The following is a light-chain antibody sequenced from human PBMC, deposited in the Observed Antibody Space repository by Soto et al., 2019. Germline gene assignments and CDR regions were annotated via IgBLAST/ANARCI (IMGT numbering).Light chain of an antibody. V-gene: IGLV2-11*01. Sequence: QSALTQPRSVSGSPGQSDTISCTGTNSDVGGYKYVSWYQQHPGKTPKLMIYDVNKRPSGVPDRFSGSKSGNTASLTISGLQAEDGADYYCCSYAGAYTFLFGGGTKLTVL. CDR1: NSDVGGYKY. CDR2: DVN. J-gene: IGLJ2*01. CDR3: CSYAGAYTFL.